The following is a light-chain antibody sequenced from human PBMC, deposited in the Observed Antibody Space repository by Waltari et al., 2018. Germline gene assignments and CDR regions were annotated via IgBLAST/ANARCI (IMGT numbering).Light chain of an antibody. CDR2: TNN. CDR3: ATWEDSLNGWV. Sequence: QSVVIQSPSASGTPGPRVTISCSGSSSNLGGNDVYWYQQFPGTAPKLLIYTNNQRPSGVPDRFSGSKSGTSASLVISGLQSEDEADYCCATWEDSLNGWVFGGGTKLTVL. J-gene: IGLJ3*02. CDR1: SSNLGGND. V-gene: IGLV1-44*01.